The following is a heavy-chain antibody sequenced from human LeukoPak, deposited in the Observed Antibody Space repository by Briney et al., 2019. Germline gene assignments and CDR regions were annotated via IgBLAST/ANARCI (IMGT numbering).Heavy chain of an antibody. Sequence: GGSLRLSCAASGFTFGSYAMNWVRQAPGRGLEWVSTISGSGGRTYYADSVKGRFTISRDNSKNTLYLQMNSLRAEDTAVYYCAKDARYNWNDWGCPIDYWGQGTLVTVSS. CDR1: GFTFGSYA. V-gene: IGHV3-23*01. CDR3: AKDARYNWNDWGCPIDY. J-gene: IGHJ4*02. CDR2: ISGSGGRT. D-gene: IGHD1-1*01.